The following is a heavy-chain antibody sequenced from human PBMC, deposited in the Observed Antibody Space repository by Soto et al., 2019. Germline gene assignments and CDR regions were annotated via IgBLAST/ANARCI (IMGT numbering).Heavy chain of an antibody. V-gene: IGHV4-4*02. CDR2: IYHSGST. CDR1: GGSISSSNW. CDR3: AISYYYVWGSYSDY. J-gene: IGHJ4*02. Sequence: SETRSLTCAVSGGSISSSNWWSWVRQPPGKGLEWIGEIYHSGSTNYNPSLKSRVTISVDKSKNQFSLKLSSVTAADTAVYYCAISYYYVWGSYSDYWGRETLVTVSS. D-gene: IGHD3-10*01.